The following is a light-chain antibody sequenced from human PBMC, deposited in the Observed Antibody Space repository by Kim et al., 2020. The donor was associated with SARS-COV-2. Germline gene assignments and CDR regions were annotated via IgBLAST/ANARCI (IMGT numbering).Light chain of an antibody. CDR2: DAS. Sequence: EIVMTQSPATLSVSPGERAALSCRASQSISSNFAWYQQKLGQAPRLLIYDASTRATDIPARFSGGGSGTEFTLTISSLQSEDFAVYYCQHYYNWPATFGQGTKVDIK. CDR3: QHYYNWPAT. CDR1: QSISSN. J-gene: IGKJ1*01. V-gene: IGKV3-15*01.